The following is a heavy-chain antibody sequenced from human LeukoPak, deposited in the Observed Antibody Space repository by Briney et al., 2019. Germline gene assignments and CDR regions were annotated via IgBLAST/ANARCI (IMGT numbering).Heavy chain of an antibody. CDR1: GFTFSSYW. Sequence: GGSLRLSCAASGFTFSSYWMSWVRQAPGKGLEWVANIKQDGSEKYYVDSVKGRFTIPRDNAKNSLYLQMNSLRAEDTAVYYCARDRRGYSYGYDYWGQGTLVTVSS. CDR3: ARDRRGYSYGYDY. CDR2: IKQDGSEK. J-gene: IGHJ4*02. V-gene: IGHV3-7*01. D-gene: IGHD5-18*01.